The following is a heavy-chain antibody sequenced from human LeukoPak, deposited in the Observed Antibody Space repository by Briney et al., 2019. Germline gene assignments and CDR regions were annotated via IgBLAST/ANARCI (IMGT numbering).Heavy chain of an antibody. Sequence: SETLSLTCTASGGSISSYYWSWIRQPPRKGLEWIGYIYYSGSTNYNPSLKSRVTISVDTSKNQFSLKLSSVTAADTAVYYCARDRALWFGDYGMDVWGQGTTVTVSS. CDR1: GGSISSYY. V-gene: IGHV4-59*01. CDR2: IYYSGST. CDR3: ARDRALWFGDYGMDV. D-gene: IGHD3-10*01. J-gene: IGHJ6*02.